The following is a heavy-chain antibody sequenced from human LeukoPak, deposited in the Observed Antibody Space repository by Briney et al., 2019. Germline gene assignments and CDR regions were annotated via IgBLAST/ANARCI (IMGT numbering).Heavy chain of an antibody. CDR1: GYTFTSYD. CDR3: ARQSSGWYWSYYYYYMDV. CDR2: MNPNSGNT. D-gene: IGHD6-19*01. V-gene: IGHV1-8*03. Sequence: GASVKVSCKASGYTFTSYDINWVRQATGQGLEWMGWMNPNSGNTGYAQKFQGRATITRNTSTSTAYMELSSLRSEDTAVYYCARQSSGWYWSYYYYYMDVWGKGTTVTVSS. J-gene: IGHJ6*03.